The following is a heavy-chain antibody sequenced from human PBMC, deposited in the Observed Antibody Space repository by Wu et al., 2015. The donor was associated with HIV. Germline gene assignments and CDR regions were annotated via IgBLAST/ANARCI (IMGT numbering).Heavy chain of an antibody. Sequence: QVQLVQSGAELKKPGASVKVSCKVSGNSLTKLSIHWVRQAPGKGLEWMGGFDPEDGKTIYAQRFQRRLTMTEDTSTDTAYMRLTSLSSDDTAVYFCATEFLHYFDDWGQGTLVTVSS. CDR1: GNSLTKLS. CDR2: FDPEDGKT. J-gene: IGHJ4*02. D-gene: IGHD2/OR15-2a*01. CDR3: ATEFLHYFDD. V-gene: IGHV1-24*01.